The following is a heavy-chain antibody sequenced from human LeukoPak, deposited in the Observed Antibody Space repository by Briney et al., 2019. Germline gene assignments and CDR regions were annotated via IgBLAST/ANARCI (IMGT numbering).Heavy chain of an antibody. CDR1: GYTFTGYY. V-gene: IGHV1-8*03. CDR2: MNPNSGNT. CDR3: ARGTARPFRDFDY. Sequence: ASVKVSCKASGYTFTGYYMHWVRQAPGQGLEWMGWMNPNSGNTGYAQKFQGRVTITRNTSISTAYMELSSLRSEDTAVYYCARGTARPFRDFDYWGQGTLVTVSS. J-gene: IGHJ4*02. D-gene: IGHD6-6*01.